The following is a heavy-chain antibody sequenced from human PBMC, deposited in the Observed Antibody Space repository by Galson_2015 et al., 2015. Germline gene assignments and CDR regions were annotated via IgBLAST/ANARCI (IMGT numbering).Heavy chain of an antibody. V-gene: IGHV3-23*01. Sequence: SLRLSCAASGFTFISYDMSWVRQAPGKGLEWVSTISGSGGSSFYADSVKGRFTISRDNSKNTLYLQMNGLRAEDTAVYYCAKDLIAVAGPDAFDIWGQGTMVTVSS. CDR2: ISGSGGSS. D-gene: IGHD6-19*01. J-gene: IGHJ3*02. CDR3: AKDLIAVAGPDAFDI. CDR1: GFTFISYD.